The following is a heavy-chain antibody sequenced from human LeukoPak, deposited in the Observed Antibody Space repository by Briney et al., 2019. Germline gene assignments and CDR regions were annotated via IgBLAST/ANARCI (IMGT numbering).Heavy chain of an antibody. J-gene: IGHJ4*02. CDR2: IYYSGST. Sequence: SETLSLTCTVSGGSISSSSYYWGWIRQPPGKGLEWIGSIYYSGSTYYNPSLKSRVTISVDTSKNQFSLKLSSVTAADTAVYYCVRHSIVVVPAAAFDYWGQGTLVTVSS. V-gene: IGHV4-39*01. D-gene: IGHD2-2*01. CDR1: GGSISSSSYY. CDR3: VRHSIVVVPAAAFDY.